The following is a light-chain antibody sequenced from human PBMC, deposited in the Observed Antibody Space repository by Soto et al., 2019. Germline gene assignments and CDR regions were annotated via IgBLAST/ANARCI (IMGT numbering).Light chain of an antibody. V-gene: IGKV3-20*01. CDR3: QQYGSSPLA. J-gene: IGKJ4*01. Sequence: EIELTQSPGTLSLSLGDRVTLTCRASQGVSSSCLAWYQQKPGKSPRLLIYGTSSRDTGIPDRFSGSGSGTDFTLTISRLEPEDSAVYYCQQYGSSPLAFGGGTKVDI. CDR2: GTS. CDR1: QGVSSSC.